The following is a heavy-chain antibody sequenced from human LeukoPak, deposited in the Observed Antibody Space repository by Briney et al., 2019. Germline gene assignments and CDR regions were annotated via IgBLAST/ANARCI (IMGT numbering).Heavy chain of an antibody. Sequence: ASVKVSCKASGYTFTSYGISWVRQAPGQGLEWMAWISLYNGNTHYAQKFQGRVTMTTDTSTSTAYMELRSLRSDDTAVYYCASGSGSYSLDYWGQGTLVTVSS. D-gene: IGHD1-26*01. CDR2: ISLYNGNT. CDR3: ASGSGSYSLDY. J-gene: IGHJ4*02. CDR1: GYTFTSYG. V-gene: IGHV1-18*01.